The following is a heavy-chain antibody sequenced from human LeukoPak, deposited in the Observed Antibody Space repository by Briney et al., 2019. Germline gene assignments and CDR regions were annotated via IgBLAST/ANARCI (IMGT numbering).Heavy chain of an antibody. D-gene: IGHD3-3*01. J-gene: IGHJ6*03. V-gene: IGHV3-48*01. CDR1: GFTFSSYS. CDR2: ISSSSSSTI. Sequence: GGSLRLSCAASGFTFSSYSMNWVRQAPGKGLEWVSYISSSSSSTIYYADSVKGRFTISRDNAKNSLYLQMNSLRAEDTAVYYCARDPLSAIFGVRPLYYYYYMDVWGKGTTVTVSS. CDR3: ARDPLSAIFGVRPLYYYYYMDV.